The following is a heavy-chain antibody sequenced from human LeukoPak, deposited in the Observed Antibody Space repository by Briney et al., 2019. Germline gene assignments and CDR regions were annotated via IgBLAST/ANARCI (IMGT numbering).Heavy chain of an antibody. CDR1: GGTFSSYA. Sequence: SVKVSCKASGGTFSSYAISWVRQAPGQGLEWMGGIIPIFGTANYAQKFQGRVTITADKSTSTAYMELSSLRSEDTAVYYCAEITTVTAGHFQHWGQGTLVTVSS. D-gene: IGHD4-17*01. V-gene: IGHV1-69*06. CDR3: AEITTVTAGHFQH. CDR2: IIPIFGTA. J-gene: IGHJ1*01.